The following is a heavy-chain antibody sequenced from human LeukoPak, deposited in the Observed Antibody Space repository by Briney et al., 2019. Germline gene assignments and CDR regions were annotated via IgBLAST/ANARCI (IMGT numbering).Heavy chain of an antibody. D-gene: IGHD4-17*01. CDR3: ARVGTYGDYKFSRYYYIDV. CDR2: IKSDGSTT. J-gene: IGHJ6*03. V-gene: IGHV3-74*01. Sequence: GGSLRLSCAASGVTFSSYWMHWVRQAPGKGLVWVSRIKSDGSTTIYADSVKGRFTISRDNAKNTLYLQMNSLRAEDTAVYCCARVGTYGDYKFSRYYYIDVWGKGTTVTISS. CDR1: GVTFSSYW.